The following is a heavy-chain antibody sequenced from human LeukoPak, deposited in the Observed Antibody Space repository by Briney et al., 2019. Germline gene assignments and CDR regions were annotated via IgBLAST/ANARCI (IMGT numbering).Heavy chain of an antibody. D-gene: IGHD5-12*01. CDR3: ARDEEDIVAQFDY. Sequence: GGSLRLSCAASGLTVSSNYMSWVRQAPGKGLEWVSVIYVDGSTYYADSVKGRFTISRDNSKNTVYLQMNSLRADDTAVYYCARDEEDIVAQFDYWGQGTLVTVSS. CDR1: GLTVSSNY. V-gene: IGHV3-66*01. CDR2: IYVDGST. J-gene: IGHJ4*02.